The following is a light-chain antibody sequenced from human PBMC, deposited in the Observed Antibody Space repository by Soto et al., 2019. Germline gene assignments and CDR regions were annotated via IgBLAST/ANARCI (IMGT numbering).Light chain of an antibody. CDR1: QSVSNNY. CDR2: GAS. CDR3: QQRSNWPRIT. Sequence: ESVLTQSPGTLSLSPGERATLSCRASQSVSNNYLAWYQQKPGQAPRLLIYGASNRATGIPARFSGSGSGTDFTLTISSLEPEDFAVYYCQQRSNWPRITFCQGTRLEIK. J-gene: IGKJ5*01. V-gene: IGKV3-11*01.